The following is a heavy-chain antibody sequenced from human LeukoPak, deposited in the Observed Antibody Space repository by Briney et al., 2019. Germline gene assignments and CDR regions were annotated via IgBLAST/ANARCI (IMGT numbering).Heavy chain of an antibody. V-gene: IGHV3-23*01. J-gene: IGHJ4*02. D-gene: IGHD7-27*01. CDR3: AKTTPSFNWGQFDY. Sequence: GGSLRLTCAASGFTFSSYAMSWVRQAPGKGLEWVSAISGSGGSTYYADSVKGRVTISRDNSKNTLYLQMNSLRAEDTAVYYCAKTTPSFNWGQFDYWGQGTLVTVSS. CDR2: ISGSGGST. CDR1: GFTFSSYA.